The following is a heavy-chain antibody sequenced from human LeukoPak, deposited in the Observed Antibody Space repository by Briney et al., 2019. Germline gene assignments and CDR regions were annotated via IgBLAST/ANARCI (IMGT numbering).Heavy chain of an antibody. D-gene: IGHD5-12*01. V-gene: IGHV1-2*02. CDR3: ARDLGYSDYDTGGY. J-gene: IGHJ4*02. CDR2: INPNSGRA. CDR1: GYTFNAYN. Sequence: ASVKVSCKASGYTFNAYNMHWVRQAPGQGLEWMGWINPNSGRAYYAQNFQGRVTMTRDTSISTAYMELSRLTSDDTAVYYCARDLGYSDYDTGGYWGQGALVTVSS.